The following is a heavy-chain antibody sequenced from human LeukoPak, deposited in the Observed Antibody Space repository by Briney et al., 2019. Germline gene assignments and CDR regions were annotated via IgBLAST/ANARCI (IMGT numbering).Heavy chain of an antibody. CDR1: GFTFTTYE. CDR3: ARDDVLSLGISFDL. J-gene: IGHJ2*01. Sequence: PGGSLRPSCAASGFTFTTYEMNWVHQAPGKGLEWVSYISGSGSSIYYADSVEGRFTLSRDNAKHSLYLQMNSLRAEDTAVYYCARDDVLSLGISFDLWGRGTLVTVSS. D-gene: IGHD3-10*02. V-gene: IGHV3-48*03. CDR2: ISGSGSSI.